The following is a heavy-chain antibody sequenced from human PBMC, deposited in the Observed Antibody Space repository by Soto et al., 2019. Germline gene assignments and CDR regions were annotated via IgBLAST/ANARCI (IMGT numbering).Heavy chain of an antibody. D-gene: IGHD3-10*01. J-gene: IGHJ4*02. Sequence: QVHLVQSGAEVKKPGASAKVSCKGSGYAFTTYGITWVRQAPGQGLEWMGWISAHNGNTNYAQKLQGRVTVTRDTSTSTAYMELTSLSSVDTGVYYCARGRYGAYWGQGAVVTVSS. CDR1: GYAFTTYG. CDR3: ARGRYGAY. V-gene: IGHV1-18*01. CDR2: ISAHNGNT.